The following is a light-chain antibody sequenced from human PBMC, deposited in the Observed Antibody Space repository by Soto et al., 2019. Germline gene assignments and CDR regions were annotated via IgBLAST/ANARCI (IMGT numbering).Light chain of an antibody. Sequence: DIQMTQSPSSVSASVGDRVTITCRASQDINSWLAWYQQQLGKAPNLLIYTASSLQAGVPSRFSGSGSGTDFTLTIRGLQPEDFATYYCQQTNSFPLTFGGGTKLEIK. CDR2: TAS. V-gene: IGKV1-12*01. J-gene: IGKJ4*01. CDR3: QQTNSFPLT. CDR1: QDINSW.